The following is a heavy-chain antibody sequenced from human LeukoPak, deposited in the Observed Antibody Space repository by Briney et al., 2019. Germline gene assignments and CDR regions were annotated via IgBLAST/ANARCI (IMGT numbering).Heavy chain of an antibody. CDR2: IYYSGST. Sequence: SETLSLTCTVSGGSISSYYWSWIRQPPGKGLEWIGYIYYSGSTNYNPSLKSRVTISVDTSKNQFSLKLSSVTAADTAVYYCARDGGYCSSTSCYGGDWFDPWGQGTLVTVSS. J-gene: IGHJ5*02. D-gene: IGHD2-2*01. CDR1: GGSISSYY. CDR3: ARDGGYCSSTSCYGGDWFDP. V-gene: IGHV4-59*01.